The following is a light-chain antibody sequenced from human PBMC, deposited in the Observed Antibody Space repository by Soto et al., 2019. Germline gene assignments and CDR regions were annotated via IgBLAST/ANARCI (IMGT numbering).Light chain of an antibody. J-gene: IGLJ1*01. Sequence: QSVLTQSPSASGTPGQRVTISCSGSSSNIGSNTVNWYQQLPGTAPKLLIYSNNQRPSGVPDRFSGSKSGTSDSLAISGLQSEDEADYYCAAWDDSLNGQVFGTGTKLTVL. CDR1: SSNIGSNT. CDR3: AAWDDSLNGQV. V-gene: IGLV1-44*01. CDR2: SNN.